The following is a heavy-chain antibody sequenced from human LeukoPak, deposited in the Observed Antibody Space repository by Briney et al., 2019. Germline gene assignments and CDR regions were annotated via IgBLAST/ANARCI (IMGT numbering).Heavy chain of an antibody. CDR3: ARIYGDDNFFGDY. CDR1: YW. Sequence: YWIGWVRQMPGKGLEWMGIIYPGDSDTRYSPSFQGQVTISADKSISTAYLQWSSLKASDTAMYYCARIYGDDNFFGDYWGQGTLVTVSS. CDR2: IYPGDSDT. J-gene: IGHJ4*02. D-gene: IGHD4-17*01. V-gene: IGHV5-51*01.